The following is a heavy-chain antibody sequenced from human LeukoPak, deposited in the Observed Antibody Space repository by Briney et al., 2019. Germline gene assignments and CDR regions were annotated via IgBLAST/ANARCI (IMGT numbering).Heavy chain of an antibody. Sequence: GGSLRLSCAASGFTFSSYWMHWVRQAPGKGLVWVSRINTDGSSTSYADSVKGRFTISRDNAKNTLYLQMNSLRAEDTAVYYCARDPTLSSYYFDYWGQGTLVTVSP. J-gene: IGHJ4*02. CDR1: GFTFSSYW. D-gene: IGHD3-16*02. V-gene: IGHV3-74*01. CDR2: INTDGSST. CDR3: ARDPTLSSYYFDY.